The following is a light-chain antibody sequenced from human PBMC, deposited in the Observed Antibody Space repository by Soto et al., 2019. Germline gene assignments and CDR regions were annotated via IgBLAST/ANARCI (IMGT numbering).Light chain of an antibody. CDR2: GTS. CDR1: QSISSN. CDR3: QQYNTWSSIT. V-gene: IGKV3-15*01. Sequence: EIVMTQSPATLSVSPGERVTLSCRASQSISSNLAWYQQKPGQAPSLLMYGTSTRGTGIPARFSGSGSGTEFTLTISSLQSEDFAVYYCQQYNTWSSITFGQGTRLEIK. J-gene: IGKJ5*01.